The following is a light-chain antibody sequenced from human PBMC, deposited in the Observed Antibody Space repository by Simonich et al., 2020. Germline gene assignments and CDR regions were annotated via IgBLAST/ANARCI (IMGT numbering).Light chain of an antibody. V-gene: IGKV4-1*01. CDR3: QQYNNWPPLT. CDR1: QIVLYSSHNKYY. CDR2: WAS. J-gene: IGKJ4*01. Sequence: DIVMTQSPDSLAVSLGERATINCKSSQIVLYSSHNKYYLAWSQQKPGPPPKLLIYWASTRESGVPDRFSGSRSGTDFTRTISSLQSEDFAVYYCQQYNNWPPLTFGGGTKVEIK.